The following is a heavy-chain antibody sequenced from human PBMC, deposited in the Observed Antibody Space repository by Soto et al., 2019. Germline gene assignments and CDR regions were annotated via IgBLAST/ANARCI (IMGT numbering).Heavy chain of an antibody. V-gene: IGHV3-74*01. D-gene: IGHD5-18*01. J-gene: IGHJ4*02. CDR2: IKSDGSST. CDR1: GFTFNDYW. CDR3: ARGGAYNYGPRGSRVADF. Sequence: EVQLVESGGGLVQPGGSLRLSCEASGFTFNDYWMHWVRQVPGKGLVWVSRIKSDGSSTSYADSVKGRFTISRDNAKNTLYLQMNSLSDDDSAVYYCARGGAYNYGPRGSRVADFWGQGTLVTFSS.